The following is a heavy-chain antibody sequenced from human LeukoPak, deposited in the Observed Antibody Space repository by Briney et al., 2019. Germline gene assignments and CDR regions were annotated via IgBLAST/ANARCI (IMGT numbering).Heavy chain of an antibody. CDR3: ARDRPHYDFWSGYYRTSGYYYGMDV. V-gene: IGHV1-18*01. Sequence: ASVKVSCKASGYTFTSYGISWVRQAPGQGLEWMGWISAYNGNTNYAQKLQGRVTMTTDTSTSTAYMELRSLRSDDTAVYYCARDRPHYDFWSGYYRTSGYYYGMDVWGQGTTVT. CDR1: GYTFTSYG. CDR2: ISAYNGNT. D-gene: IGHD3-3*01. J-gene: IGHJ6*02.